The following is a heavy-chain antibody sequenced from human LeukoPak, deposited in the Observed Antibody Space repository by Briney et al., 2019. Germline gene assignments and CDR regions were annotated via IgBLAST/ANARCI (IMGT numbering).Heavy chain of an antibody. CDR3: ARPSSYSSGWYGFDY. D-gene: IGHD6-19*01. Sequence: SETLSLTCTVSGGSISSYYWSWIRQPPGKGLEWIGYIYYSGSTNYNPSLKSRVTISVDTSKNQFSLKLSSVTAADTAVYYCARPSSYSSGWYGFDYGGQGNLVTVSS. CDR1: GGSISSYY. CDR2: IYYSGST. J-gene: IGHJ4*02. V-gene: IGHV4-59*08.